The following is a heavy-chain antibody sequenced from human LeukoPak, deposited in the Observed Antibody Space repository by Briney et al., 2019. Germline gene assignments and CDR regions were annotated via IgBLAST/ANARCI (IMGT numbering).Heavy chain of an antibody. Sequence: SQTLSLTCSVSGDSVTGGLYYWSWIRQPAGKGLEWIGHIFSSGSTTYNPSLMSRVTMSADMSKNQLSLKLTSVTAADTAVYYCTREPVPWGQGTLVTVSS. CDR3: TREPVP. V-gene: IGHV4-61*09. D-gene: IGHD6-19*01. J-gene: IGHJ4*02. CDR1: GDSVTGGLYY. CDR2: IFSSGST.